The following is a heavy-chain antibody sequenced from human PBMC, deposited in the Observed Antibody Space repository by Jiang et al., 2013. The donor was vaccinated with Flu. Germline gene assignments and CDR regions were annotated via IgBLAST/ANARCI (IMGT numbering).Heavy chain of an antibody. CDR3: TTVGVDSGXYELGYYYYYYMDV. Sequence: VQLLESGGGLVKPGGSLRLSCAASGFSFNNAWMNWVRQVSGKGLEWVGRVKSKTDGGTTDYAAPVKGRFTISRDDSKNTLYLQLNSLKTEDSAVYYCTTVGVDSGXYELGYYYYYYMDVWGKGTTVTVSS. D-gene: IGHD4-17*01. J-gene: IGHJ6*03. CDR1: GFSFNNAW. CDR2: VKSKTDGGTT. V-gene: IGHV3-15*07.